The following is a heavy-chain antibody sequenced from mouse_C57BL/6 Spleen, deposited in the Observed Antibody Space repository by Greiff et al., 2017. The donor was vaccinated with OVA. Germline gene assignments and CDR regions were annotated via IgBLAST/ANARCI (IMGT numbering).Heavy chain of an antibody. V-gene: IGHV14-2*01. CDR3: ARGHYITTVVARDAMDY. CDR2: IDPEDGDT. J-gene: IGHJ4*01. Sequence: VQLQQSGAELVKPGASVKLSCTASGFNITDYYMHWVKQRPEQGLEWIGRIDPEDGDTKYTPKFQGKATLTADTSSNTAYMQLSSLTSEDSAVYYGARGHYITTVVARDAMDYWGQGTSVTVSS. D-gene: IGHD1-1*01. CDR1: GFNITDYY.